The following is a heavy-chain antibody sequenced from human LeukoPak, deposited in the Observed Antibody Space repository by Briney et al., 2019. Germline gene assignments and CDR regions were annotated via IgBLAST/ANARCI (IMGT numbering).Heavy chain of an antibody. V-gene: IGHV3-66*02. CDR2: IYSGGST. CDR1: GFTVSSNY. Sequence: GGSLRLSCAASGFTVSSNYMSWVRQAPGKGLEWVSVIYSGGSTYYADSVRGRFTISRDNSKNTLYVQMNSLRAEDTAVYYCARDDKDGDYVLRNWGQGTMVTVSS. J-gene: IGHJ3*01. D-gene: IGHD4-17*01. CDR3: ARDDKDGDYVLRN.